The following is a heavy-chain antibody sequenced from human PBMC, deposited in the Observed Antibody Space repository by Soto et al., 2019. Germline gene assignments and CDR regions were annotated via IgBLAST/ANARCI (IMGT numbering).Heavy chain of an antibody. V-gene: IGHV3-7*03. D-gene: IGHD6-13*01. J-gene: IGHJ6*02. CDR3: TKDLTADYSSSGYYYGMAV. CDR1: GFTFTTYW. CDR2: IRQDGGAQ. Sequence: GGSLRLSCVASGFTFTTYWMSWVRQAPGKGLQWVANIRQDGGAQYYVDSVKGRFTISRDNAKNSLYLQMNSLITEDSALYYCTKDLTADYSSSGYYYGMAVWGQGTTVTVSS.